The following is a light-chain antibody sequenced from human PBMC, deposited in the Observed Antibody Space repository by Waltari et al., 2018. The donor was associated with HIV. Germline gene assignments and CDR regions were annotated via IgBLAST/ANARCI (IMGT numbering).Light chain of an antibody. CDR3: SSYTSSSSYV. CDR1: STDVGVYNY. J-gene: IGLJ1*01. CDR2: DVS. V-gene: IGLV2-14*01. Sequence: QSALTQPASVSGSPGQSITLSCPGTSTDVGVYNYVPWYQQHPGKAPKLMIYDVSNRPSGVSNRVSGSKSGNTASLTISGLQAEDEADYYCSSYTSSSSYVFGTGTKVTVL.